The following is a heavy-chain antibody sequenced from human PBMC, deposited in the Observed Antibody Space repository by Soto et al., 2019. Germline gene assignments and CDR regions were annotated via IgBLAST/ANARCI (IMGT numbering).Heavy chain of an antibody. Sequence: SVKVSCKASGGTFNNYALSWVRQAPGQGLEWMGGIIPIFNSANYAQKFQGRVTITADDSTSTAYMELRSLRPDDTAVYYCAREVTVASYSFNFWGQGTLVTVSS. D-gene: IGHD5-12*01. CDR3: AREVTVASYSFNF. CDR2: IIPIFNSA. CDR1: GGTFNNYA. V-gene: IGHV1-69*13. J-gene: IGHJ4*02.